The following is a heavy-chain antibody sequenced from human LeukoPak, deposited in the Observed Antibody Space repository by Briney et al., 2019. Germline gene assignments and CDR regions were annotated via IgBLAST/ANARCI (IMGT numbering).Heavy chain of an antibody. V-gene: IGHV4-34*01. CDR3: ATLSSGYYL. Sequence: PSETLSLTCAVYGGSFSGYYWSWIRQPPGKGLEWIGEINHSGSTNYNPSLKSRVTISVDTSKNQFSLKLSSVTAADTAVYYCATLSSGYYLWGQGTLVTVSS. CDR1: GGSFSGYY. J-gene: IGHJ4*02. CDR2: INHSGST. D-gene: IGHD3-3*01.